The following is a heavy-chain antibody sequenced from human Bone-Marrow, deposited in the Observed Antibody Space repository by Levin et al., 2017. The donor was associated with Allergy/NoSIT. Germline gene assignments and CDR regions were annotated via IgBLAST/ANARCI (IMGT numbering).Heavy chain of an antibody. CDR3: ARGSADSSGVDF. V-gene: IGHV3-23*01. J-gene: IGHJ4*02. CDR1: GFSYSNSD. CDR2: ITGNVDST. D-gene: IGHD3-22*01. Sequence: PGGSLRLSCAASGFSYSNSDMHWVRQAPGKGLEWVSVITGNVDSTYYADSVKGRFTISRDNSKSTLYLQMNNLRVEDTALYYCARGSADSSGVDFWGQGTLVTVPS.